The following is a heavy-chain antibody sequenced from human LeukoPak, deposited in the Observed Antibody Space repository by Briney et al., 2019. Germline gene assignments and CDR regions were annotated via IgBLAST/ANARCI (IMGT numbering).Heavy chain of an antibody. CDR3: ARHPYCSGGSRLDYYYYYMDV. CDR2: IIPIFGTA. J-gene: IGHJ6*03. CDR1: GGTFSSYA. Sequence: SVKVSCKASGGTFSSYAISWVRQAPGQGLEWMGGIIPIFGTANYAQKFQGRVTITTDESTSTAYMELSSLRSEDTAVYYCARHPYCSGGSRLDYYYYYMDVWGKGTTVTVSS. D-gene: IGHD2-15*01. V-gene: IGHV1-69*05.